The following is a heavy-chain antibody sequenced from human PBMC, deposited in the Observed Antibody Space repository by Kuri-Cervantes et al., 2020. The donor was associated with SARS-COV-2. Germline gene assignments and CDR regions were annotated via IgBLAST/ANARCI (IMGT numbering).Heavy chain of an antibody. CDR1: GGSISSYY. Sequence: SETLSLTCTVSGGSISSYYWSWIRQPPGKGLEWIGEINHSGSTYYNPSLKSRVTISVDTSKNQFSLKLSSVTAADTAVYYCAVCITMIVVVYSVWGQGSTVTVSS. CDR3: AVCITMIVVVYSV. J-gene: IGHJ6*02. V-gene: IGHV4-34*01. D-gene: IGHD3-22*01. CDR2: INHSGST.